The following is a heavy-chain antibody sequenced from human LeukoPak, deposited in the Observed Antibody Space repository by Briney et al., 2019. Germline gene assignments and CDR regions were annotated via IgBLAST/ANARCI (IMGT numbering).Heavy chain of an antibody. CDR2: INPNNGGT. Sequence: GGSVNVSCKASGYTFTGYNMHGVRQAPGQGLEGMGWINPNNGGTIYAQKFRGRVTMTRDTSISTAYMELSSLRSDDTAVYYCARPLNDYTFDYWGQGTLVTVSS. J-gene: IGHJ4*02. V-gene: IGHV1-2*02. CDR3: ARPLNDYTFDY. D-gene: IGHD4-11*01. CDR1: GYTFTGYN.